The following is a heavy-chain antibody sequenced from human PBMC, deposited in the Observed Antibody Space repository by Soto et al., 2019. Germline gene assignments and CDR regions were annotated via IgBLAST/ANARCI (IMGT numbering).Heavy chain of an antibody. CDR2: ISGSGRTI. CDR1: GFTFSNYA. D-gene: IGHD3-16*01. J-gene: IGHJ5*02. CDR3: ARLPFPWGWFDP. Sequence: PGGSLRLSCAASGFTFSNYAMSWVRQAPGKGLEWLSYISGSGRTIYSADSVKGRFTISRDNATNSLYLQMNNVRTEDTAVYYCARLPFPWGWFDPWGQGTLVTVSS. V-gene: IGHV3-11*01.